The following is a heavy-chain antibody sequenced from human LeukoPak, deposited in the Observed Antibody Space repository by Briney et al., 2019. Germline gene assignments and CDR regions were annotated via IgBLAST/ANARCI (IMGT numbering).Heavy chain of an antibody. J-gene: IGHJ4*02. D-gene: IGHD6-13*01. CDR2: IYYSGST. CDR3: ARSIAAAGNIGNAGLDY. V-gene: IGHV4-31*03. CDR1: GGSISSGGYY. Sequence: SGTQSLTCTVSGGSISSGGYYWSWIRQHPGKGLEWIGYIYYSGSTYYNPSLKSRVTISVDTSKNQFSLKLSSVTAADTAVYYCARSIAAAGNIGNAGLDYWGQGTLVTVSS.